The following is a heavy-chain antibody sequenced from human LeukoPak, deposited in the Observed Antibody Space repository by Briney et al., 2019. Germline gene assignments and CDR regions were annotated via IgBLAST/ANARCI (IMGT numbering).Heavy chain of an antibody. CDR3: ARGQWLVALDY. CDR2: IYYSGST. J-gene: IGHJ4*02. Sequence: SETLSLTCTVSGGSISSYYWSWIRQPPGKGLEWIGYIYYSGSTNYNPSLKSRVTISVDTSKNQFSLKLNSVTAADTAVYYCARGQWLVALDYWGQGTLVTVSS. CDR1: GGSISSYY. D-gene: IGHD6-19*01. V-gene: IGHV4-59*08.